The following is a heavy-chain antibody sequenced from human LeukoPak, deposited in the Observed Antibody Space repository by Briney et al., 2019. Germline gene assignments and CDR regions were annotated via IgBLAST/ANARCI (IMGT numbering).Heavy chain of an antibody. CDR2: IYYSGST. D-gene: IGHD1-26*01. CDR1: GGSISSYY. V-gene: IGHV4-59*01. J-gene: IGHJ3*02. Sequence: SETLSLTCTVSGGSISSYYWSWIRQPPGKGLEWIGYIYYSGSTNYNPSLKSRVTISVDTSKNQFSLKLSSVTAADTAVYYCAREGVGYAFDIWGQGTMVTVSS. CDR3: AREGVGYAFDI.